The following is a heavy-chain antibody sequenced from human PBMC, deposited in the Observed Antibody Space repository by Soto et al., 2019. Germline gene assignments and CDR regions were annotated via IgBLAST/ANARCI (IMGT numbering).Heavy chain of an antibody. D-gene: IGHD1-7*01. Sequence: EVQLVESGGGLVQPGRSLRLSCAASGFTFDDYAMHWVRQAPGKGLEWVSGISWNSGSIGYADSVKGRFTISRDNAKNSLSLQMNSLRAEDTALYYCAKDTGTWDRGPFDYWGQGTLVTVSS. V-gene: IGHV3-9*01. J-gene: IGHJ4*02. CDR3: AKDTGTWDRGPFDY. CDR1: GFTFDDYA. CDR2: ISWNSGSI.